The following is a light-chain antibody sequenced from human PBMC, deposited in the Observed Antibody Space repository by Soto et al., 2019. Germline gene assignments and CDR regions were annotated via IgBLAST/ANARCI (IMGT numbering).Light chain of an antibody. CDR3: QHRSGWPPWT. V-gene: IGKV3-11*01. CDR1: QSVSTY. CDR2: DVS. Sequence: EIVLTQSPATLSLSPGERATLSCRASQSVSTYLAWYQQKPGQAPRLLIYDVSDRATGIPARFSGSGSGTNFTLTISGLEPEDFAVYYCQHRSGWPPWTFCQGNKVQI. J-gene: IGKJ1*01.